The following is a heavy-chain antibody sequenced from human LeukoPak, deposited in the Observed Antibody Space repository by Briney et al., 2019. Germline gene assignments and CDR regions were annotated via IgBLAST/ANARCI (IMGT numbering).Heavy chain of an antibody. CDR3: ARDGMGASGSYPGHDYYSMDV. D-gene: IGHD1-26*01. Sequence: GASVKVSCKASGGTFSSYAISWVRQAPGQGLEWMGGIIPIFGTANYAQKFQGRVTITTDESTSTAYMEPSSLRSEDTAVYYCARDGMGASGSYPGHDYYSMDVWGKGTTVTVA. J-gene: IGHJ6*03. CDR2: IIPIFGTA. CDR1: GGTFSSYA. V-gene: IGHV1-69*05.